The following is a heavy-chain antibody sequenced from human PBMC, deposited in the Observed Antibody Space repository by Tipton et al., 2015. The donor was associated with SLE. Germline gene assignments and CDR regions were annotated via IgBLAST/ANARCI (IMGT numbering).Heavy chain of an antibody. CDR2: IYYSGST. Sequence: TLSLTCTVSGGSISSSSYYWGWIRQPPGKGLEWIGSIYYSGSTDYNPSLKSRVTISVDTSKNQFSLKLSSVTAADTAVYYCARGPQPRWYFDLWGRGTLVTVSS. V-gene: IGHV4-39*07. J-gene: IGHJ2*01. CDR1: GGSISSSSYY. CDR3: ARGPQPRWYFDL.